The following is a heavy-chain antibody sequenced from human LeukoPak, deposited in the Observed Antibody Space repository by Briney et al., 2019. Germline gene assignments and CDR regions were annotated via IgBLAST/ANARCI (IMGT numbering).Heavy chain of an antibody. V-gene: IGHV3-7*01. CDR1: GFTFSRYW. Sequence: GGSLRLSCAASGFTFSRYWMSWVRQAPGKRLEWLANIKEDGSDKYYVDSVKGRFTISRDNAKNSLFLQMNRLRVEDTAVYYCARGQNWNHDYWGQGTLVTVSS. CDR2: IKEDGSDK. D-gene: IGHD1-14*01. J-gene: IGHJ4*02. CDR3: ARGQNWNHDY.